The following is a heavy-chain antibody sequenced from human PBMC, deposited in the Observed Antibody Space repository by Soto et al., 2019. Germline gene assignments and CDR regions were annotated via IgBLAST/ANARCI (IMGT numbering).Heavy chain of an antibody. V-gene: IGHV4-31*03. CDR3: ARGNGVAADNYDY. CDR1: GGSISSGGYY. Sequence: QVQLQESGPGLVKPSQTLSLTCTVSGGSISSGGYYWSWIRQHPGKGLEGIGYIYYSGSTYYNPSLKSRVTISVDTSKNQFSLKLSSVTAADTAVYYCARGNGVAADNYDYWGQGTLVTVSS. CDR2: IYYSGST. D-gene: IGHD2-15*01. J-gene: IGHJ4*02.